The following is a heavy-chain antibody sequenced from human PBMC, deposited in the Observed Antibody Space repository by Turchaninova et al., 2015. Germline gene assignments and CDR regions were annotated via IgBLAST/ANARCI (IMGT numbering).Heavy chain of an antibody. J-gene: IGHJ2*01. CDR3: ARPQEGNYGSVMWYFDL. D-gene: IGHD3-10*01. CDR1: VFTFSIYG. Sequence: EVQLVDSGGGLARPGGYLCSSWEVSVFTFSIYGMNWVGLLPWQGMGWASSFSRSDTYINYADAGNGRFTVSRDNAHNSLYLQMNSLWAEDTAVYYCARPQEGNYGSVMWYFDLWGRGTLVTVSS. V-gene: IGHV3-21*01. CDR2: FSRSDTYI.